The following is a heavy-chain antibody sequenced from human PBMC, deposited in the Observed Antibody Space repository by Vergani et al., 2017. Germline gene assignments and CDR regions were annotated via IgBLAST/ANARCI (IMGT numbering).Heavy chain of an antibody. CDR1: GATFRSNT. CDR3: ARKGGSEDIVATRGNYYYYGMDV. Sequence: QVQLVQSGAEVKKPGSSVKVSCKASGATFRSNTISWVRQAPGQGLEWMGGIIPIFGTANYAQKFQGRVTITADESTSTAYMELSSLRSEDTAVYYCARKGGSEDIVATRGNYYYYGMDVWGQGTTVTVSS. V-gene: IGHV1-69*12. D-gene: IGHD5-12*01. J-gene: IGHJ6*02. CDR2: IIPIFGTA.